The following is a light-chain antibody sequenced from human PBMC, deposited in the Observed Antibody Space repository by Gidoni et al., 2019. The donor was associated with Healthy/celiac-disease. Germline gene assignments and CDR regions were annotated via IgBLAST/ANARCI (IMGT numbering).Light chain of an antibody. CDR2: DVS. J-gene: IGLJ2*01. V-gene: IGLV2-14*03. Sequence: QSALTPPASVSGSPGQSITISCTGTSSDVGGYNYVSWYQQHPGKAPKLMIYDVSNRPSGVSNRFSGSKSGNTASLTISGLQAEDEADYYCSSYTSSSTLEVFGGGTKQTVL. CDR1: SSDVGGYNY. CDR3: SSYTSSSTLEV.